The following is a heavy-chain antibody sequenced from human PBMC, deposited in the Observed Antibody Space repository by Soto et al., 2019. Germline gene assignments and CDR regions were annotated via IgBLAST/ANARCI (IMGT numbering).Heavy chain of an antibody. CDR3: STDAKPTAGARLDY. CDR2: IKSKGHGGTI. CDR1: GFAFNHAY. V-gene: IGHV3-15*01. Sequence: EVQLVESGGGVVEPGGSLRLACAGSGFAFNHAYMTWVLQAPGKGLEWVGRIKSKGHGGTIDYAAPVKGRFTISRDDSTNTLFLQMNSLKTEDTAVYYCSTDAKPTAGARLDYWGQGTLVTVSS. J-gene: IGHJ4*02. D-gene: IGHD1-1*01.